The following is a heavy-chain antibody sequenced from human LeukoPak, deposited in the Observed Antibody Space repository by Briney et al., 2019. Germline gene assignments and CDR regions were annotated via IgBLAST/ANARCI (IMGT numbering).Heavy chain of an antibody. V-gene: IGHV1-24*01. CDR1: GYTLTELS. CDR3: ATAPTTVTTEKYYNYMDV. D-gene: IGHD4-11*01. CDR2: FDPEDGET. Sequence: ASVKVSCKVSGYTLTELSMHWVRQAPGKGLEWMGGFDPEDGETIYAQKFQGRVTMTEDTSTDTAYMELSSLRSEDTAVYYCATAPTTVTTEKYYNYMDVWGKGTTVTVSS. J-gene: IGHJ6*03.